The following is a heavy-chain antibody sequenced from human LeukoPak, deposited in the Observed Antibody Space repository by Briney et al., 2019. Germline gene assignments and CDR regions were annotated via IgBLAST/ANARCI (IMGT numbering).Heavy chain of an antibody. CDR3: VRDPYSGSYGSYYYYYMDV. D-gene: IGHD1-26*01. Sequence: GGSLRLSCAASGLTFSFYSMNWVRQAPGKGLEWVSYISSFSGTINYAESVKGRFTISRDNAKNSLYLQMNSLRADDTAVYYCVRDPYSGSYGSYYYYYMDVWGKGTTVTVSS. V-gene: IGHV3-48*01. CDR2: ISSFSGTI. CDR1: GLTFSFYS. J-gene: IGHJ6*03.